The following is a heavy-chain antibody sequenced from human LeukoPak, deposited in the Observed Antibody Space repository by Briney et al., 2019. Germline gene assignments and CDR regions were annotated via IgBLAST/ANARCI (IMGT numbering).Heavy chain of an antibody. D-gene: IGHD2-21*02. CDR1: GFTFDDYA. J-gene: IGHJ4*02. CDR3: AKTAAILCGGDCYYDY. CDR2: ISGSGGST. Sequence: DPGRSLRLSCAASGFTFDDYAMHWVRQAPGKGLEWVSAISGSGGSTYYADSVKGRFTISRDNSKNTLYLQMNSLRAEDTAVYYCAKTAAILCGGDCYYDYWGQGTLVTVSS. V-gene: IGHV3-23*01.